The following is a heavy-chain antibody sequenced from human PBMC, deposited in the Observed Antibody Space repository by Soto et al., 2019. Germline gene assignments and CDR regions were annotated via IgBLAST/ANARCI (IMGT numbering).Heavy chain of an antibody. CDR3: ARVSPPPYMDV. CDR2: IIPILGIA. CDR1: GGTFSSYT. J-gene: IGHJ6*03. V-gene: IGHV1-69*02. Sequence: QVQLVQSGAEVKKPGSSVKVSCKASGGTFSSYTISWVRQAPGQGLEWMGRIIPILGIANYAPKFQGRVTITADKSTSPAYMELSSLRSEDTAVYYCARVSPPPYMDVWGKGTTVTVSS.